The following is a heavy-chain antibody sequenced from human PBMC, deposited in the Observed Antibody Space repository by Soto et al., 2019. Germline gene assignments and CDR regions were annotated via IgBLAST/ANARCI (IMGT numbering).Heavy chain of an antibody. V-gene: IGHV3-48*02. CDR2: ISRSSSTI. CDR3: ARLAYCGGDCSYFDY. Sequence: GGSLRLSCAASGFTFSSYSMNWVRQAPGKGLEWVSYISRSSSTIYYADSVKGRFTISRDNAKNSLYLQMNSLRDEDTAVYYCARLAYCGGDCSYFDYWGQGTLVTVSS. J-gene: IGHJ4*02. D-gene: IGHD2-21*02. CDR1: GFTFSSYS.